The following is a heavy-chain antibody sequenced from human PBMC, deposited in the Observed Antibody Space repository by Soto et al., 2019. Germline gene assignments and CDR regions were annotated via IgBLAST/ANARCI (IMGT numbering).Heavy chain of an antibody. Sequence: GGSLRLSCAASAFTFKNHWMHWVRQVPGKGPVWVSAISGSGGSTYYADSVKGRFTISRDNSKNTLYLQMNSLRAEDTAVYYCAKDHDYGDYVVDYWGQGTLVTVSS. V-gene: IGHV3-23*01. CDR2: ISGSGGST. CDR1: AFTFKNHW. D-gene: IGHD4-17*01. J-gene: IGHJ4*02. CDR3: AKDHDYGDYVVDY.